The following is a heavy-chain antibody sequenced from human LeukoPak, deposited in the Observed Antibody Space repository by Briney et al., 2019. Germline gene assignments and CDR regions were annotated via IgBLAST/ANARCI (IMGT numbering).Heavy chain of an antibody. J-gene: IGHJ4*02. D-gene: IGHD7-27*01. V-gene: IGHV4-4*02. Sequence: SGTLSLTCAVSGDSISSSNWWTWVRQPPGKGLEWIGEISLSGTTNYNPSLNSRVTISVDKSNNQFPLKLSSVTAADTAVYYCASRWVLTGEPYWGQGTLVTVSS. CDR2: ISLSGTT. CDR1: GDSISSSNW. CDR3: ASRWVLTGEPY.